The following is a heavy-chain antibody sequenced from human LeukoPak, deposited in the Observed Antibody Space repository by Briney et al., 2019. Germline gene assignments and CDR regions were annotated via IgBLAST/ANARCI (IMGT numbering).Heavy chain of an antibody. CDR2: LYSWDST. V-gene: IGHV3-53*01. Sequence: GGPLRLPCAASGFTLNRNYMIWVRHAPGEALEGVSYLYSWDSTYHPDSVKGRFNISRDNSKKTLSLQMNSVRAEDPAVYYFGYSEDSSSWYYIDYWGKGTPVTVSS. D-gene: IGHD6-13*01. J-gene: IGHJ4*01. CDR3: GYSEDSSSWYYIDY. CDR1: GFTLNRNY.